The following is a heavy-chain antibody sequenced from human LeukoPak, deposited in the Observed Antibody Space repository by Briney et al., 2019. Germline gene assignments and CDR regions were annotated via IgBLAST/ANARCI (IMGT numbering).Heavy chain of an antibody. V-gene: IGHV4-34*01. CDR2: ISHSGST. J-gene: IGHJ4*02. CDR3: ARGSSSWYFYFDY. CDR1: GGSFNGYY. Sequence: PSETLSLTCAVYGGSFNGYYWSWIRQPPGRGLEWIGEISHSGSTNYNPSLKRRVTISVDTSKNQFSLKLSSVTAADTAVYYCARGSSSWYFYFDYWGQGTLVTVSS. D-gene: IGHD6-13*01.